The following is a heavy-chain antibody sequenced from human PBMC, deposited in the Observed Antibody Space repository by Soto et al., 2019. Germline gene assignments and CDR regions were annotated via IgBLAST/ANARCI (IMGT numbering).Heavy chain of an antibody. CDR1: GFNLSGYA. CDR3: ARRARPDFYHEHL. CDR2: ISSNGVGT. V-gene: IGHV3-64*01. D-gene: IGHD6-6*01. J-gene: IGHJ6*02. Sequence: GGSLRLSCAASGFNLSGYAMDWVRQAPGKGLDYVSGISSNGVGTYYANSVQGRFTISRDNSKNTVYLQMGSLRPEDIAVYYCARRARPDFYHEHLWGQGSTVTDSS.